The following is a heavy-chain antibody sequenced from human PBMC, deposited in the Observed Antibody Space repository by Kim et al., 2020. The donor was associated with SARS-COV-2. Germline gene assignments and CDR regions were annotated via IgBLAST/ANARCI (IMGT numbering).Heavy chain of an antibody. Sequence: SETLSLTCAVYGGSFSGYYWSWIRQPPGKGLEWIGEINHSGSTNYNPSLKSRVTISVDTSKNQFSLKLSSVTAADTAVYYCARDLGYCSSTSCHDYWGQGTLVTVSS. V-gene: IGHV4-34*01. CDR2: INHSGST. D-gene: IGHD2-2*01. CDR1: GGSFSGYY. CDR3: ARDLGYCSSTSCHDY. J-gene: IGHJ4*02.